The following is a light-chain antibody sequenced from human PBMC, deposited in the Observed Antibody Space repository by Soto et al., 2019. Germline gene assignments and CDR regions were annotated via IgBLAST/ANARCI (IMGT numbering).Light chain of an antibody. Sequence: EMVFTQSPATLSLSPGERATLSCRASQSVSSYLAWYQQKPGQAPRLLIYDASNRATGIPARFSGSGSGTDFTLTISSLEPEDFAVYYCQQRSNWPPFFGPGTKVDIK. V-gene: IGKV3-11*01. CDR1: QSVSSY. CDR2: DAS. CDR3: QQRSNWPPF. J-gene: IGKJ3*01.